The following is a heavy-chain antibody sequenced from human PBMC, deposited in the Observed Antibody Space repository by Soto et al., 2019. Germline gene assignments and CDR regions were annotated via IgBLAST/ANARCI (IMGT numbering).Heavy chain of an antibody. CDR1: GGTFGSYA. D-gene: IGHD2-2*01. CDR2: IIPVSGAA. J-gene: IGHJ4*02. V-gene: IGHV1-69*01. Sequence: QVQLVQSGAEVKKPGSSVKVSCKASGGTFGSYAFSWVRQAPGQGLEWMGGIIPVSGAAHYAQKFQGRVTITADASTSTAYMELSSLSSQDTAVYYCATALGCSSTSCTRDYWGQGTRVIFSS. CDR3: ATALGCSSTSCTRDY.